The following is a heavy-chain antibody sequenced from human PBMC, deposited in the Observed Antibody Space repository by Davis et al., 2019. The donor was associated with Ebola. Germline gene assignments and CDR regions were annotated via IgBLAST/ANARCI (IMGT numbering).Heavy chain of an antibody. CDR1: GGSFRGYY. V-gene: IGHV4-34*01. D-gene: IGHD4-17*01. CDR2: INHSGST. Sequence: SQTLSLTCAVYGGSFRGYYWSWIRQPPGKGLEWIGEINHSGSTNYNPSLKSRVTISVDTSKNQFSLKLSSVTAADTAVYYCSYGDYHAENWGQGTLVTVSS. CDR3: SYGDYHAEN. J-gene: IGHJ4*02.